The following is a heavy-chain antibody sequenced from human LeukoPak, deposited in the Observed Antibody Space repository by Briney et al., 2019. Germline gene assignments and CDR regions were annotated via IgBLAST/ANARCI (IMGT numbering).Heavy chain of an antibody. CDR2: INQDGSEK. CDR1: GFTFSNYW. V-gene: IGHV3-7*01. D-gene: IGHD6-19*01. Sequence: GGSLRLSCAASGFTFSNYWMSWVRQAPGKGLEWVANINQDGSEKYYVDSVNGRFIISRDNPKKSLYLQMNSLRAEDTAVYYCARELGSGWLDYWGQGTLVTVSS. J-gene: IGHJ4*02. CDR3: ARELGSGWLDY.